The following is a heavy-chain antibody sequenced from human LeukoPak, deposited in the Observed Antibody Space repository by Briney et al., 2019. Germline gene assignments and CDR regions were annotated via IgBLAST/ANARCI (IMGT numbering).Heavy chain of an antibody. D-gene: IGHD1-7*01. CDR1: GFTFSSYA. J-gene: IGHJ4*02. CDR3: ARELINYDGINDY. Sequence: PGGSLRLSCAASGFTFSSYAMHWVRQAPGKGLEWVAVISYDGSNKYYADSVKGRFTISRDNAKNSLYLQMNSLRAEDTAVYYCARELINYDGINDYWGQGTLVTVSS. V-gene: IGHV3-30-3*01. CDR2: ISYDGSNK.